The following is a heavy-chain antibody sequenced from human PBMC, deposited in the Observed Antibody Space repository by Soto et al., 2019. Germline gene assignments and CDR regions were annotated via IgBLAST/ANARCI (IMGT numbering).Heavy chain of an antibody. D-gene: IGHD2-21*02. CDR1: GYTFTGYY. Sequence: VASVKVSCKASGYTFTGYYMHWVRQAPGQGLEWMGWINPNSGGTNYAQKFQGRVTMTRDTSISTAYMELSRLRSDDTAVYYCARDPEYCGGDCYSFYYYYYGMDVWGQGTTVTVSS. CDR2: INPNSGGT. V-gene: IGHV1-2*02. J-gene: IGHJ6*02. CDR3: ARDPEYCGGDCYSFYYYYYGMDV.